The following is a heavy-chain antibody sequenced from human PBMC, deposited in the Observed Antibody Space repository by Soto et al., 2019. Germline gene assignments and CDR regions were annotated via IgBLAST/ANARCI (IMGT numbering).Heavy chain of an antibody. Sequence: QITLKESGPTLVKPTQTLTLTCTFSGFSLSTSEVGVGWIRQPPGKALEWLALIYWDDDKRYSPSLKSRLTITKDTSKNQVVLTMTNMDPVDTATYYCAHRRSVRGILDAFDIWGQGTMVTVSS. CDR2: IYWDDDK. J-gene: IGHJ3*02. CDR1: GFSLSTSEVG. V-gene: IGHV2-5*02. CDR3: AHRRSVRGILDAFDI. D-gene: IGHD3-10*01.